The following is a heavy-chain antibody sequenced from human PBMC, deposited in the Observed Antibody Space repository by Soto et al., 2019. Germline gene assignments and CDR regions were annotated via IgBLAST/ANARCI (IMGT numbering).Heavy chain of an antibody. CDR1: GYTFTGYY. J-gene: IGHJ6*02. D-gene: IGHD6-13*01. V-gene: IGHV1-2*04. CDR2: INPNSGGT. CDR3: ARAPLYSSSWYELEYYYYGMDG. Sequence: ASVKVSCKASGYTFTGYYMHWVRQAPGQGLEWMGWINPNSGGTNYAQKFQGWVTMTRDTSISTAYMELSRLRSDDTAVYYCARAPLYSSSWYELEYYYYGMDGWGQGTTVTFSS.